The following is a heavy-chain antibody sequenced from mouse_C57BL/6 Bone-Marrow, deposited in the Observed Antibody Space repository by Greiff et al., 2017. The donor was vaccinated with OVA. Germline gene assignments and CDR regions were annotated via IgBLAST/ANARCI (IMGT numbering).Heavy chain of an antibody. V-gene: IGHV7-3*01. D-gene: IGHD4-1*02. Sequence: EVQLVESGGGLVQPGGSLSLSCAASGFTFTDYYMSWVRQPPGKALEWLGFIRNKANGYTTEYSASVKGRFTISRDNSQSILYLQMNAMRAEYSASYFCARASTADWYFAVWGTGTTVTVSS. CDR3: ARASTADWYFAV. CDR2: IRNKANGYTT. CDR1: GFTFTDYY. J-gene: IGHJ1*03.